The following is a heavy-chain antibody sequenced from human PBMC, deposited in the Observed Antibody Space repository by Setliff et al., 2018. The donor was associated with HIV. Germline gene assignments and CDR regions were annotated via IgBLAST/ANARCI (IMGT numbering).Heavy chain of an antibody. CDR1: GGSIRTGAYY. Sequence: PSETLSLTCTVSGGSIRTGAYYWGWIRQPPGKGLEWIGSIYYDGRTFYKPSLKSRLTISVDTSKTQFSLSLNSVTAADTAVYFCARGGAVSADFDSWGQGTLVTVS. CDR3: ARGGAVSADFDS. V-gene: IGHV4-39*07. D-gene: IGHD3-16*01. CDR2: IYYDGRT. J-gene: IGHJ5*01.